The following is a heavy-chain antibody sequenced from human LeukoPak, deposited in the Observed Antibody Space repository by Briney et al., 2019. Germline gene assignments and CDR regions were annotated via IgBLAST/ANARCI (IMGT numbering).Heavy chain of an antibody. V-gene: IGHV5-51*01. Sequence: LGESLKISCKGSGYSFTYWIGWVRQMPGKGLEWMGIIYSGDSHTKYSPSFQGRVTISVDNSISTAYLQWSSLEASDTAMYYCASARHGDYVWDHWGQGTLVTVSS. CDR1: GYSFTYW. CDR2: IYSGDSHT. J-gene: IGHJ4*02. CDR3: ASARHGDYVWDH. D-gene: IGHD4-17*01.